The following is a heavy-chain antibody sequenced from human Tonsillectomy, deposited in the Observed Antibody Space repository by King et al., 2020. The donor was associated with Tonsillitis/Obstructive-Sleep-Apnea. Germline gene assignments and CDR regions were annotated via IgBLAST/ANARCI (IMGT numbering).Heavy chain of an antibody. CDR3: AKDTSGYKRYYYYYMTS. V-gene: IGHV3-43*01. D-gene: IGHD3-22*01. Sequence: VQLVESGGVVVQPGGSLRLSCAASGFTFDDYTMHWVRQTPGKGLEWVSLISWDGGSTYYADSVKGRFTISRDNSKNSLYLQMNNLRTEDTALYYCAKDTSGYKRYYYYYMTSGAKGPRSPSP. CDR2: ISWDGGST. J-gene: IGHJ6*03. CDR1: GFTFDDYT.